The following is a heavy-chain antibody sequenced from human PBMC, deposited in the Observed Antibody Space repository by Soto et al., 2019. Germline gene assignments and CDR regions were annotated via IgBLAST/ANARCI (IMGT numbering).Heavy chain of an antibody. J-gene: IGHJ6*02. V-gene: IGHV4-59*01. CDR3: ARDVMVVAATGRDYYGMDV. Sequence: SETLSLTCTVSGGSISSYYWSWIRQPPGKGLEWIGYIYYSGSTNYNPSLKSRVTISVDTSKNRFSLKLSSVTAADTAVYYCARDVMVVAATGRDYYGMDVWGQGTTVTVSS. CDR2: IYYSGST. D-gene: IGHD2-15*01. CDR1: GGSISSYY.